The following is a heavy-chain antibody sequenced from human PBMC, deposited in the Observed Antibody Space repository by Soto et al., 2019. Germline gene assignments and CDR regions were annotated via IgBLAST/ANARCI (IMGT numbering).Heavy chain of an antibody. D-gene: IGHD2-2*01. CDR2: INPRGGDT. V-gene: IGHV1-46*01. J-gene: IGHJ5*02. CDR1: GYTFISYY. CDR3: ASGFPSSTRLGWFDP. Sequence: QVQLVQSGAEVKKPGASVRVTCKASGYTFISYYLHWVRQAPGQGLEWMGTINPRGGDTKYAQKFQGRVTLTTDTSTTSVYMELSSLRSEDTAVYYCASGFPSSTRLGWFDPWGQGTLVTVSS.